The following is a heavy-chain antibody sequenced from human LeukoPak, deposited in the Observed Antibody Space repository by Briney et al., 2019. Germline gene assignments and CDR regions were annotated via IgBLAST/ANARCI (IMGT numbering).Heavy chain of an antibody. V-gene: IGHV4-4*07. Sequence: SKTLSLTCTVSGGSTSSYYWSWIRQPAGKGLEWIGRIYTSGSTNYNPSLKSRVTMSVDTSKNQFSLKLSSVTAADTAVYYCARSDIIYYFPRAAVHNWYFDLWGRGTLVTVSS. CDR2: IYTSGST. CDR1: GGSTSSYY. CDR3: ARSDIIYYFPRAAVHNWYFDL. D-gene: IGHD6-13*01. J-gene: IGHJ2*01.